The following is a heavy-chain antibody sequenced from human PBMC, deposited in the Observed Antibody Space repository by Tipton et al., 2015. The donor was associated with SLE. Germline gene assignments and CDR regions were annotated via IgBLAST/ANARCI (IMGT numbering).Heavy chain of an antibody. D-gene: IGHD3-10*01. Sequence: LRLSCTVSGGSISSGRYYWGWIRQPPGKGLEWIGFIHNSGYTNLNPSLKSRVTMSVDTSKNQFSLELASVTAADTAIYFCARFLVQGVYYKGLDVWGQGTTVTVTS. J-gene: IGHJ6*02. CDR2: IHNSGYT. CDR1: GGSISSGRYY. V-gene: IGHV4-61*01. CDR3: ARFLVQGVYYKGLDV.